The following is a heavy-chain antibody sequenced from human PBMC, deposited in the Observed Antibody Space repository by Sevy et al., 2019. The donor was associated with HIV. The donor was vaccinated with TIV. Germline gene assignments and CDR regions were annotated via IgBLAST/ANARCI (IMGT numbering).Heavy chain of an antibody. Sequence: SETLSLTCAVYGGSFSGYYWSWIHQPPGKGLEWIGEINHSGSTNYNPSLKSRVTISVDTSKNQFSLKLSSVTAADTAVYYCATAYGDYPYYYYYGMDVWGQGTTVTVSS. V-gene: IGHV4-34*01. D-gene: IGHD4-17*01. CDR2: INHSGST. CDR3: ATAYGDYPYYYYYGMDV. J-gene: IGHJ6*02. CDR1: GGSFSGYY.